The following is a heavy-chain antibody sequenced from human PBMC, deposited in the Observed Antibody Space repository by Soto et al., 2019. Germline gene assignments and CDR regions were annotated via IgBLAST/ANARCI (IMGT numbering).Heavy chain of an antibody. CDR2: IYSGGST. CDR1: GFTVSSNY. CDR3: ARGRRLYWSSTNRPRGMDV. J-gene: IGHJ6*02. V-gene: IGHV3-53*01. D-gene: IGHD2-2*01. Sequence: EVQLVESGGGLIQPGGSLRLSCAASGFTVSSNYMSWVRQAPGKGLEWVSVIYSGGSTYYADSVKGRFTISRDNSKNTLYLQNNSPGTEDTGVYFCARGRRLYWSSTNRPRGMDVWGQGTTVTVSS.